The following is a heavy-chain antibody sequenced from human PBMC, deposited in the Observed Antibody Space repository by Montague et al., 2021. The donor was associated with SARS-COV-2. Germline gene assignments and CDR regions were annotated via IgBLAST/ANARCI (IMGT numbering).Heavy chain of an antibody. CDR3: ARHRNYGDHSLDNWFHP. J-gene: IGHJ5*02. Sequence: SETLSLTCGVYGGSFGDDHWSWIRQPPGKGLEWIGDIKQSGTTYYNPSLESRLTISIDTSKNQFSLKLTSVTAADTAVYYCARHRNYGDHSLDNWFHPWGQGTLVTVSS. V-gene: IGHV4-34*01. CDR2: IKQSGTT. D-gene: IGHD4-17*01. CDR1: GGSFGDDH.